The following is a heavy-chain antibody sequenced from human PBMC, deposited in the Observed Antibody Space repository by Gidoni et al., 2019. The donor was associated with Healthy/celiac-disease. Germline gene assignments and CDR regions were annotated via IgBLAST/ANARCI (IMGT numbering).Heavy chain of an antibody. V-gene: IGHV4-59*01. CDR2: IYYSGST. CDR1: GVSISSYY. D-gene: IGHD3-22*01. Sequence: QVQLQESGPGLVKPSETLSLTCTVSGVSISSYYWSWIRQPPGKGLEWIGYIYYSGSTNYNPSLKSRVTISVDTSKNQFSLKLSSVTAADTAVYYCARDINYDSSGSWYFDLWGRGTLVTVSS. CDR3: ARDINYDSSGSWYFDL. J-gene: IGHJ2*01.